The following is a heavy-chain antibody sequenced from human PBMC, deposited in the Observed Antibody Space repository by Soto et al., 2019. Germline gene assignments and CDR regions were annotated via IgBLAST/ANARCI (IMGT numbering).Heavy chain of an antibody. CDR3: ARVAYVYYYYGMDV. J-gene: IGHJ6*02. CDR1: GFTFSSYW. V-gene: IGHV3-7*03. D-gene: IGHD3-16*01. CDR2: IKQDGSEK. Sequence: GGSLRLSWAASGFTFSSYWMSWVRQAPGKGLEWVANIKQDGSEKYYVDSVKGRFTISRDNAKNSLYLQMNSLRAEDTAVYYCARVAYVYYYYGMDVWGQGTTVTVSS.